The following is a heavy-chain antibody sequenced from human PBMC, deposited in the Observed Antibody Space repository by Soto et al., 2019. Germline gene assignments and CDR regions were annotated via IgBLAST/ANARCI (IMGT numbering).Heavy chain of an antibody. CDR3: ASGWIQLWVGYFDY. Sequence: ASVKVSCKASGGTFSSYAISWVRQAPGQGLEWMGGIIPIFGTANYAQKFQGRVTITADESTSTAYMELSSLRSEDTAVYYCASGWIQLWVGYFDYWGQGTLVTVSS. CDR1: GGTFSSYA. V-gene: IGHV1-69*13. CDR2: IIPIFGTA. D-gene: IGHD5-18*01. J-gene: IGHJ4*02.